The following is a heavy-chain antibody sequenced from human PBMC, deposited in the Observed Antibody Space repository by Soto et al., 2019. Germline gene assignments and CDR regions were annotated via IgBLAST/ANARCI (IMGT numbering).Heavy chain of an antibody. D-gene: IGHD4-17*01. V-gene: IGHV4-31*03. Sequence: SETLSLTCTVSGGSISSGGYYWSWIRQHPGKGLEWIGYIYYIGSTYYNPSLKSRVTISVDTSKNQFSLKLSSVTAADTAVYYCARDLYGDSRYFDYWGQGTLVTVSS. J-gene: IGHJ4*02. CDR2: IYYIGST. CDR3: ARDLYGDSRYFDY. CDR1: GGSISSGGYY.